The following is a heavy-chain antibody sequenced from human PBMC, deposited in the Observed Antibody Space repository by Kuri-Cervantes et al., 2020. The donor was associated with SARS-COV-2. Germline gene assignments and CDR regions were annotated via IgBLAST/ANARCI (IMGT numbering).Heavy chain of an antibody. CDR1: GGTFSSYA. D-gene: IGHD3-3*01. J-gene: IGHJ6*03. V-gene: IGHV1-69*13. Sequence: SVKVSCKASGGTFSSYAMNWVRQAPGQGLEWMGGIIPIFGTANYAQKFQGRVTITADESTSTAYMELSSLRSEDTAVYYCAKRYQDTIFGVVIDYYYMDVWGKGTTVTVSS. CDR3: AKRYQDTIFGVVIDYYYMDV. CDR2: IIPIFGTA.